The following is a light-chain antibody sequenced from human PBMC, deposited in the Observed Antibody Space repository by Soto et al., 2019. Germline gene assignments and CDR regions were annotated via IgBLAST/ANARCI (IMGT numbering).Light chain of an antibody. CDR1: PSVDSSF. CDR3: QQYVSSVT. CDR2: GAS. Sequence: EIVLTQSPGSLSLSPGERATLSCRASPSVDSSFFAWYQKKPGQAPRLLIYGASKRATGIPDRFSGSGSGTDFTLTISRLEPEDFAVYYCQQYVSSVTFGQGTKVEIK. J-gene: IGKJ1*01. V-gene: IGKV3-20*01.